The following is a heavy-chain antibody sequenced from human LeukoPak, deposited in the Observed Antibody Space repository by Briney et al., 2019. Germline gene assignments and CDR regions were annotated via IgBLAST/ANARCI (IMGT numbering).Heavy chain of an antibody. Sequence: GGSLRLPCAASGFTVSSNYMSWVRQAPGKGLEWVSAISGSGGSTYYADSVKGRFTISRDNSKNTLYLQMNSLRAEDTAVYYCAKEWELPGLYDYWGQGTLVTVSS. CDR3: AKEWELPGLYDY. J-gene: IGHJ4*02. CDR1: GFTVSSNY. D-gene: IGHD1-26*01. V-gene: IGHV3-23*01. CDR2: ISGSGGST.